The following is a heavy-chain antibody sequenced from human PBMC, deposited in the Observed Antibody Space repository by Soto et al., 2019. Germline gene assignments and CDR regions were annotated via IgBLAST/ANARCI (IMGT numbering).Heavy chain of an antibody. CDR1: GGSISGHS. J-gene: IGHJ4*02. Sequence: SETLSLTCTVSGGSISGHSWIWIRQPAGKGLEWIGHIYPSGSTSYNPSLRSRVTMSLDTSSNQIFLNLTSVTAADTAVFYCVRGRSYSVYDFWGPGTLVTAPQ. V-gene: IGHV4-4*07. CDR2: IYPSGST. CDR3: VRGRSYSVYDF. D-gene: IGHD5-12*01.